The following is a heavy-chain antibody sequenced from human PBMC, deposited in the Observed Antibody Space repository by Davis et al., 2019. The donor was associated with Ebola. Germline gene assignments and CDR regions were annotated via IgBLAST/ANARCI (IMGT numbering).Heavy chain of an antibody. Sequence: SQTLSLTCAVYGGSFSGYYWSWIRQPPGKGLEWIGEINHSGSTNYNPSLKSRVTISVDTSKNQFSLKLSSVTAADTAVYYCARGSVSFYYYYMDVWGKGTTVTVSS. CDR3: ARGSVSFYYYYMDV. V-gene: IGHV4-34*01. CDR2: INHSGST. CDR1: GGSFSGYY. J-gene: IGHJ6*03. D-gene: IGHD2-8*01.